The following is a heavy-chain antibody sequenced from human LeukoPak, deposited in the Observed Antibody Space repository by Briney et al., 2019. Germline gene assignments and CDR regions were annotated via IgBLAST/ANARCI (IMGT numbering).Heavy chain of an antibody. CDR3: ARVLGTGDAFDI. Sequence: SETLSLTCTVNGGSFSDNSWSWIRQPPGKGLEWIGEITHVGSTSYNPSLKSRVTISVDTSKNQFSLKLSSVTAADTAVYYCARVLGTGDAFDIWGQGTMVTVSS. CDR1: GGSFSDNS. D-gene: IGHD3-16*01. CDR2: ITHVGST. V-gene: IGHV4-34*01. J-gene: IGHJ3*02.